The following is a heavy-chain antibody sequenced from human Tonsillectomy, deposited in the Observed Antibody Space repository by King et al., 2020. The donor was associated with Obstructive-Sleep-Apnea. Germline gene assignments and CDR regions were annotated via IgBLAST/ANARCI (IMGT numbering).Heavy chain of an antibody. V-gene: IGHV4-39*07. CDR2: IYYTGST. CDR3: AREERLGELLDS. D-gene: IGHD3-16*01. Sequence: QRQESGPGLVKPSKTLSLTCTVSGGSISTNTYYWGWIRQPPGKGLDWIGSIYYTGSTYYHPSLKCRVTISIDTSKNQFSLKLTSVTAADTAVYFCAREERLGELLDSWGQGTLVTVSS. CDR1: GGSISTNTYY. J-gene: IGHJ4*02.